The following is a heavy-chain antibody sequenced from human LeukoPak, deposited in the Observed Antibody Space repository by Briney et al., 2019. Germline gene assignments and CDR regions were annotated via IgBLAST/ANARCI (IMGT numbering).Heavy chain of an antibody. CDR3: AGAVGALLTWAF. CDR1: GGSLISHY. Sequence: SETLSLTCTVSGGSLISHYWSWIRQTPGKGLEWIGYIYDFGSTDYNPSLKSRITMSVDTSKNQFSLELNSVTAADTAIYYCAGAVGALLTWAFWGQGTLVAVSS. CDR2: IYDFGST. V-gene: IGHV4-59*11. D-gene: IGHD1-26*01. J-gene: IGHJ4*02.